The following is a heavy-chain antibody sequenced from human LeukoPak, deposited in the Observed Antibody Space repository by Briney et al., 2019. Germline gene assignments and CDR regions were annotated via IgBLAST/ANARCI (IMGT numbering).Heavy chain of an antibody. J-gene: IGHJ4*02. V-gene: IGHV3-7*03. D-gene: IGHD6-19*01. Sequence: GGSLRLSCAASGFTFSSYTMSWVRQAPGKGLEWVGHIKTDGSETYYLDSLKGRISISRDNTNNALYLQMNSLRVEDTAVYYCVKNDGWFHLAQWGQGTLVTVSS. CDR2: IKTDGSET. CDR1: GFTFSSYT. CDR3: VKNDGWFHLAQ.